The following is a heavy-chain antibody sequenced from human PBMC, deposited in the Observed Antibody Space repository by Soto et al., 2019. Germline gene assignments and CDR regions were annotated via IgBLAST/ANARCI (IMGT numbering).Heavy chain of an antibody. J-gene: IGHJ3*02. CDR1: GFSLSNARMG. V-gene: IGHV2-26*01. CDR3: ARIPYYYDSPDAFDI. CDR2: IFSNDEK. Sequence: QVTLKESGPVRVKPTETLTLTCTVSGFSLSNARMGVSWIRQPPGKALEWLAHIFSNDEKSYSTSLKSRLTITKDTSKSQVVLTMTNMDPVDTATYYCARIPYYYDSPDAFDIWGQGTMVTVSS. D-gene: IGHD3-22*01.